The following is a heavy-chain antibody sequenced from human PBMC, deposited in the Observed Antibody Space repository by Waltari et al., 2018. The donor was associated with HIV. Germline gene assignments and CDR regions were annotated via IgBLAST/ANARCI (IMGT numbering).Heavy chain of an antibody. J-gene: IGHJ5*02. D-gene: IGHD1-26*01. CDR1: GYTFTNHD. V-gene: IGHV1-8*01. CDR3: ARGVGSNGRDWYDP. CDR2: MNSNSGNS. Sequence: QVPLVQSGAEVKKPGASVRVSCTASGYTFTNHDLNWVRQAPGQGLEWMGWMNSNSGNSDSAQKFQGRVTMTRDTSISTAYMELSSLRSEDTAVYYCARGVGSNGRDWYDPWGQGTLVTVSS.